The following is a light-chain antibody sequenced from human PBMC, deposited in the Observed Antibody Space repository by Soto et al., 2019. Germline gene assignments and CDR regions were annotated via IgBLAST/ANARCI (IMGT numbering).Light chain of an antibody. CDR3: QQSYGTPRT. V-gene: IGKV1-39*01. Sequence: DIQMTQSPSSLSASVGDRVTITCRASQSISAYLHWYQQKPGQAPKLLIYAASSLKSGVPSRLSGGGSGTDFTLTISSLEPEESATYYGQQSYGTPRTFGQGKKGVIK. CDR2: AAS. CDR1: QSISAY. J-gene: IGKJ1*01.